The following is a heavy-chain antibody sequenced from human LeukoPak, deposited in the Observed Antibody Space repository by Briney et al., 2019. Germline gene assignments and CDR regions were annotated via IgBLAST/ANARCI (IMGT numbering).Heavy chain of an antibody. CDR1: GGSISSGSYY. Sequence: SQTLSLTCTVSGGSISSGSYYWSWIRQPAGKGLEWIGYIYYSGSTNYNPSLKSRVTISVDTSKNQFSLKLSSVTAADTAVYYCARDSLPTITIFGVAMERWFDPWGQGTLVTVSS. J-gene: IGHJ5*02. V-gene: IGHV4-61*09. D-gene: IGHD3-3*01. CDR2: IYYSGST. CDR3: ARDSLPTITIFGVAMERWFDP.